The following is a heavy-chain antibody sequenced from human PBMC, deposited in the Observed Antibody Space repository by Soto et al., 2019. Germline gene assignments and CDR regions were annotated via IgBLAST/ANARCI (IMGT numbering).Heavy chain of an antibody. Sequence: SETLSLTCTVSGGSISSYYWSWIRQPPGKGLEWIGYIYYSGSTNYNPSLKSRVTISVDTSKNQFSLKLSSVTAADTAVYYCARGAGGSSWYYFDYWGQGTLVTVSS. CDR2: IYYSGST. V-gene: IGHV4-59*01. CDR1: GGSISSYY. CDR3: ARGAGGSSWYYFDY. D-gene: IGHD6-13*01. J-gene: IGHJ4*02.